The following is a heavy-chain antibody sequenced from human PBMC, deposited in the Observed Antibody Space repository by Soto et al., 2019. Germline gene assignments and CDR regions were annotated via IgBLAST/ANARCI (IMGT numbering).Heavy chain of an antibody. CDR2: ISNSGYST. Sequence: WGSLRLSCAASEFTCSNYAMTWFRQAPGKGLEWVSAISNSGYSTYYAVSVKGRFTISRDNSKNTLYLQMNYLRAEDTAIYYCAKVLQYYYYGMDVWGLGTTVTVSS. J-gene: IGHJ6*02. V-gene: IGHV3-23*01. CDR1: EFTCSNYA. CDR3: AKVLQYYYYGMDV.